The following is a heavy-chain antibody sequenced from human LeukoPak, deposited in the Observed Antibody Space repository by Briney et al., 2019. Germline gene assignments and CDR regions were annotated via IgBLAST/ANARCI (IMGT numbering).Heavy chain of an antibody. CDR1: GYTFTSYG. Sequence: SCKASGYTFTSYGMHWVRQAPGKGLEWVAFIRYDGSNKYYADSVKGRFTISRDNSKNTLYLQMNSLRAEDTAVYYCAKGGDGYNGVDYWGQGTLVTVSS. CDR3: AKGGDGYNGVDY. CDR2: IRYDGSNK. V-gene: IGHV3-30*02. J-gene: IGHJ4*02. D-gene: IGHD5-24*01.